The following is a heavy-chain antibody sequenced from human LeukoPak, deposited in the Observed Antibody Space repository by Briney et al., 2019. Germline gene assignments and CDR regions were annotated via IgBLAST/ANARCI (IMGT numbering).Heavy chain of an antibody. CDR1: GGTFSGYA. CDR2: IIPILGIA. V-gene: IGHV1-69*04. CDR3: ARERAVVVVTGVFYYYGMDV. J-gene: IGHJ6*02. Sequence: SVKVSCKASGGTFSGYAISWVRQAPGQGLEWMGRIIPILGIANYAQKFQGRVTITADKSTSTAYMELSSLRSEDTAVYYCARERAVVVVTGVFYYYGMDVWGQGTTVTVSS. D-gene: IGHD3-22*01.